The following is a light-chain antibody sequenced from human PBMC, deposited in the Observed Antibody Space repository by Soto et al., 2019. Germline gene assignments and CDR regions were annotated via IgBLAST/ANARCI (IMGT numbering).Light chain of an antibody. CDR2: AAS. CDR1: QIISTY. Sequence: DIQMTQSPSSLSASVGDRVTITCRASQIISTYLNWYQQRAGLAPRLLIYAASSLQSGVPPRFSGSGSGTDFTLTISSLQPDDFATYYCQQYKAYSYTFGQGTKLEMK. CDR3: QQYKAYSYT. V-gene: IGKV1-39*01. J-gene: IGKJ2*01.